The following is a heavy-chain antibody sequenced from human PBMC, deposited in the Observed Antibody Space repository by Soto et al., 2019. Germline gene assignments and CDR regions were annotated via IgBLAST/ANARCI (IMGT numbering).Heavy chain of an antibody. CDR3: ARDFIADYYYGMDV. J-gene: IGHJ6*02. CDR2: IIPIFGTA. Sequence: SVKVSCKASGGTFSSDAMSWVQQAAGQGLEWMGGIIPIFGTANYAQKFQGRVTITADESTSTAYMELSSLRSEDTAVYYCARDFIADYYYGMDVWGQGTTVTVSS. D-gene: IGHD6-13*01. V-gene: IGHV1-69*13. CDR1: GGTFSSDA.